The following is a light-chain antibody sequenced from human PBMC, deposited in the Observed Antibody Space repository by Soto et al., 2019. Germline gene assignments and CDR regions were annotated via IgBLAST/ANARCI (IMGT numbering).Light chain of an antibody. J-gene: IGLJ2*01. CDR3: SSYTSEIRQVL. CDR1: SSDIGGYNY. CDR2: EVS. V-gene: IGLV2-14*01. Sequence: SALTQPASVSGSPGQSITISCTGTSSDIGGYNYVSWYQQHPGKAPKLMIYEVSNRPSGVSNRFSGSKSGNTASLTISGLQAEDEADYYCSSYTSEIRQVLFGGGTKLTVL.